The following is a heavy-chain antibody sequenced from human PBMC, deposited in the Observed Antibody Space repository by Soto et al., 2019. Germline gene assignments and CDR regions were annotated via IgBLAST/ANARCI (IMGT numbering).Heavy chain of an antibody. D-gene: IGHD6-25*01. CDR3: ARDVSPGSSGLYFDAFDI. Sequence: EVQLVESGGGLVQPGGSLKLSCAASEFAFSRYWMTWVRQAPGKGLEWVANIRKDGSQRAYFDSVRVRFTISRDNSKNSLYLQMNSLRAEDTALYFCARDVSPGSSGLYFDAFDIWGQGTMVTVSS. V-gene: IGHV3-7*05. CDR2: IRKDGSQR. CDR1: EFAFSRYW. J-gene: IGHJ3*02.